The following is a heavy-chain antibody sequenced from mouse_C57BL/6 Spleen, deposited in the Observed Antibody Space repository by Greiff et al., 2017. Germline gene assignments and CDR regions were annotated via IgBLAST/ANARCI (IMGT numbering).Heavy chain of an antibody. J-gene: IGHJ2*01. Sequence: VQLQQPGAELVKPGASVKLSCKASGYTFTSYWMHWVKQRPGQGLEWIGMIHPNSGSTNYNEKCKSKATLTVDKSSSTAYMQLSSLTSEDSAVYYCARSVYDYYGFDYWGQGTTLTVSS. V-gene: IGHV1-64*01. CDR3: ARSVYDYYGFDY. D-gene: IGHD1-1*01. CDR1: GYTFTSYW. CDR2: IHPNSGST.